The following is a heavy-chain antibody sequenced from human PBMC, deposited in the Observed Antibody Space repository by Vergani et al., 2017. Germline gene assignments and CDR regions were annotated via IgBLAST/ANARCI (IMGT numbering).Heavy chain of an antibody. V-gene: IGHV4-4*07. CDR3: ARMTHCTGTTCPGAFVR. CDR1: GGSISSYY. CDR2: IYMNRNT. D-gene: IGHD2-2*01. J-gene: IGHJ3*01. Sequence: QVQLQESGPGLVKPSETLSLTCTVSGGSISSYYWSWIRQPDGKGLEWIGRIYMNRNTNYNPSLKSRVAVSVDTSKNRFSLKLTSVTAADTAIYYCARMTHCTGTTCPGAFVRWGQGTMVTFSA.